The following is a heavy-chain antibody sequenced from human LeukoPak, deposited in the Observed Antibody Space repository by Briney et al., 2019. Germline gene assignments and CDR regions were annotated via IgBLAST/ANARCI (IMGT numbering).Heavy chain of an antibody. CDR3: ARDDGSGSYALDY. V-gene: IGHV3-11*01. CDR2: ISSDGTTI. D-gene: IGHD3-10*01. J-gene: IGHJ4*02. Sequence: GGSLRLSCAASGFTFSDYYMSWILQAPGKGLEWLSYISSDGTTIQYADSVKGRFTISRDNAKNSLYLQMNSLRAEDTAVYYCARDDGSGSYALDYWGQGTLVTVSS. CDR1: GFTFSDYY.